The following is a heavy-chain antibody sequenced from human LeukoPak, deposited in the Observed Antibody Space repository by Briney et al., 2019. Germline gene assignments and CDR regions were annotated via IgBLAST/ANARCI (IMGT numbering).Heavy chain of an antibody. V-gene: IGHV3-30-3*01. CDR2: ISYDGSNK. CDR3: ARGLRFLDTYFDY. J-gene: IGHJ4*02. D-gene: IGHD3-3*01. CDR1: GFTFSSYA. Sequence: GGSLRLSCAASGFTFSSYAMHWVRQAPGKGLEWVAVISYDGSNKYYADSVKGRFTISRDNSKNTLYLQMNSLRAEDTAVYFCARGLRFLDTYFDYWGQGTLVTVSS.